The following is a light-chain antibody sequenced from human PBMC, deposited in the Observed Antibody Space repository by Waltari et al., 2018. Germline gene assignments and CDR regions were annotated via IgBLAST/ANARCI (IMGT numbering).Light chain of an antibody. CDR2: GAS. Sequence: EIVMTQSPATLSVSPGERTPLPCRASQRVDSNLAWYQQKPGQPPRLLLYGASTRATGVPARFSGSGSGTEFTLTISSLQSADFAVYYCQQYYNWPYTFGQGTKLEIK. CDR1: QRVDSN. J-gene: IGKJ2*01. CDR3: QQYYNWPYT. V-gene: IGKV3-15*01.